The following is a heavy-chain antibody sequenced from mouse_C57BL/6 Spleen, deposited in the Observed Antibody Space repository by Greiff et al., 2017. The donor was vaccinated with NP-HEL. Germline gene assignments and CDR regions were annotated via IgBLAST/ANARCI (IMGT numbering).Heavy chain of an antibody. J-gene: IGHJ4*01. V-gene: IGHV1-42*01. D-gene: IGHD3-2*02. CDR3: ASTAQATAMDY. CDR2: INPSTGGT. CDR1: GYSFTGYY. Sequence: VQLKQSGPELVKPGASVKISCKASGYSFTGYYMNWVKQSPEKSLEWIGEINPSTGGTTYNQKFKAKATLTVDKSSSTAYMQLKSLTSEDSAVYYCASTAQATAMDYWGQGTSVTVSS.